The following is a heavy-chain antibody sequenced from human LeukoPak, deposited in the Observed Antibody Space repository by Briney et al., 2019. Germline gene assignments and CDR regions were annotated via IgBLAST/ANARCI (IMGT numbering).Heavy chain of an antibody. D-gene: IGHD3-3*01. CDR1: GGSFSGYY. V-gene: IGHV4-34*01. CDR3: ARGRRGYDFWSGYHNWFDP. CDR2: INNSGST. Sequence: SETLSLTCAVYGGSFSGYYWSWIRQPPGKGLEWIGEINNSGSTNYNPSLKSRVTISVDTSKNQFSLKLSSVTAADTAVYYCARGRRGYDFWSGYHNWFDPWGQGTLVTVSS. J-gene: IGHJ5*02.